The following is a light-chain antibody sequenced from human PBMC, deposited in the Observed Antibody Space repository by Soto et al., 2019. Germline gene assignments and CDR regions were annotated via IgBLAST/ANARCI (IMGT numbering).Light chain of an antibody. CDR3: QRDTSFPRT. Sequence: DIVLTQSPATLSLSPGDRATLSCRAGQSISSCLAWYQQKSGQAPRLLIYAASSMATGTPARFSGSGSGTDFTLTISRLQPEDFAVYYCQRDTSFPRTFGGGTKVDIK. V-gene: IGKV3-11*01. CDR1: QSISSC. J-gene: IGKJ4*02. CDR2: AAS.